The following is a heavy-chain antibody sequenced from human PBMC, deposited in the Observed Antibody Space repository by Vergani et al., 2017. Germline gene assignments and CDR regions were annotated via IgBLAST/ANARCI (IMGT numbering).Heavy chain of an antibody. CDR1: GFTFSSYT. CDR2: ILPGGKT. CDR3: AKDRVPGNRWNFAD. V-gene: IGHV3-23*04. D-gene: IGHD4-23*01. J-gene: IGHJ4*02. Sequence: VQLVESGGGVVQPGRSLRLSCAASGFTFSSYTMNWVRRTPGKGLEWVSGILPGGKTYYADSVKGRFTISRDNSKNMVFLDMRSLTADDTAVYYCAKDRVPGNRWNFADWCQGTLVIVSS.